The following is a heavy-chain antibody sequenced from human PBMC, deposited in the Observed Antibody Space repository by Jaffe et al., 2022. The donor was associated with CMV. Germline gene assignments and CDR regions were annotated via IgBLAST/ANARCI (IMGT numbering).Heavy chain of an antibody. CDR3: VTERYKTMNDCSGGSCSPYWYFDL. Sequence: EVQLVESGGGLVQPGGSLRLSCAASGFTFSSYWMSWVRQAPGKGLEWVANIKQDGSEKYYVDSVKGRFTISRDNAKNSLYLQMNSLRAEDTAVYYCVTERYKTMNDCSGGSCSPYWYFDLWGRGTLVTVSS. CDR2: IKQDGSEK. CDR1: GFTFSSYW. J-gene: IGHJ2*01. D-gene: IGHD2-15*01. V-gene: IGHV3-7*03.